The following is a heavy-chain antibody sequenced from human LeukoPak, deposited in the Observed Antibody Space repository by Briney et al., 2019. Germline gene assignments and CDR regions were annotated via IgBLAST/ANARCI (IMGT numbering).Heavy chain of an antibody. J-gene: IGHJ4*01. V-gene: IGHV3-13*01. Sequence: GRSLRLSCAASGFTLSNYDMHWVRQVPGKGLECVSSIAAGGATFYRDSVKGRFIITRERVQNSLYLQMNNLRAGDTAIYYCAKGGVRVFMWDWGQGTLVTVS. D-gene: IGHD3-10*01. CDR3: AKGGVRVFMWD. CDR1: GFTLSNYD. CDR2: IAAGGAT.